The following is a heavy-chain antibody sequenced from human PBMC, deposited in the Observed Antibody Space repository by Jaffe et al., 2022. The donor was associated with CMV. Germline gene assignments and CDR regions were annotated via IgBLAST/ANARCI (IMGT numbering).Heavy chain of an antibody. CDR1: GFTFDDYT. V-gene: IGHV3-43*01. Sequence: EVQLVESGGVVVQPGGSLRLSCAASGFTFDDYTMHWVRQAPGKGLEWVSLISWDGGSTYYADSVKGRFTISRDNSKNSLYLQMNSLRTEDTALYYCAKDLSAVAGTVGYGMDVWGQGTTVTVSS. D-gene: IGHD6-19*01. J-gene: IGHJ6*02. CDR3: AKDLSAVAGTVGYGMDV. CDR2: ISWDGGST.